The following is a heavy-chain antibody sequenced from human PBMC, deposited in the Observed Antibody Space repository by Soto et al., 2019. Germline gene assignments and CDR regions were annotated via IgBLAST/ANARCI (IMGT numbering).Heavy chain of an antibody. CDR2: IYYSGST. Sequence: QVQLQESGPGLVKPSQTLSLTCTVSGGSISSGDYYWSWIRQPPGKGLEWIGYIYYSGSTSYNPSLKRRVTISVALSQSQFSLKPSPVTAADTAVYFCASNSYGYTFCDYWGQGTLVTVSS. J-gene: IGHJ4*02. CDR1: GGSISSGDYY. V-gene: IGHV4-30-4*01. CDR3: ASNSYGYTFCDY. D-gene: IGHD5-18*01.